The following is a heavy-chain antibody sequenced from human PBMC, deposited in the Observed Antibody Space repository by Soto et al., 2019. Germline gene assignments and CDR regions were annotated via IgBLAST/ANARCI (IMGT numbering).Heavy chain of an antibody. V-gene: IGHV4-34*01. Sequence: SETLSLTCAVYGGSFSGYYWSWIRQPPGKGLEWIGEINHSGSTNYNPSLKSRVTISVDTSITTAYLQWSSLRASDTAMYYCARPSYSSSRYYGMDVWGQGTTVTVSS. CDR3: ARPSYSSSRYYGMDV. J-gene: IGHJ6*02. D-gene: IGHD6-6*01. CDR2: INHSGST. CDR1: GGSFSGYY.